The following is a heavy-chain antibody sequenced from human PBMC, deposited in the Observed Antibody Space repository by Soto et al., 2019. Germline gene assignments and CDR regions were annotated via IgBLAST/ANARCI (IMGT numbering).Heavy chain of an antibody. V-gene: IGHV3-53*01. J-gene: IGHJ4*02. CDR1: GFTVSSKY. D-gene: IGHD6-6*01. CDR3: ATIAARPD. CDR2: IYSGGST. Sequence: EVQLVESGGGLIHPGGSLRLYCAASGFTVSSKYMSWVRQAPGKGLEWVSVIYSGGSTYYADSVKGRFTISRDNSKNTLYLQMNSLRAEDTAVYYCATIAARPDWGQGTLVTVSS.